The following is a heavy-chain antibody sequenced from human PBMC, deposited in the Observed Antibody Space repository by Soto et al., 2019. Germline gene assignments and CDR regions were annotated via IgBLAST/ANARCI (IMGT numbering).Heavy chain of an antibody. D-gene: IGHD4-17*01. CDR1: CYTFSSYG. CDR2: ISAYNGNT. V-gene: IGHV1-18*01. J-gene: IGHJ4*02. CDR3: ARDENGDYDY. Sequence: SVKVSCRASCYTFSSYGISWVRQAPGQGLEWMGWISAYNGNTNYAQKLQGRVTMTTDTSTSTAYMELRSLRSDDTAVYYCARDENGDYDYWGQGTLVTVSS.